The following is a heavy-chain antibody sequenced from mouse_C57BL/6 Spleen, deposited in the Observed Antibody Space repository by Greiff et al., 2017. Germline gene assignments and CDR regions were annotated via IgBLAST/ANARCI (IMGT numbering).Heavy chain of an antibody. V-gene: IGHV3-6*01. D-gene: IGHD2-1*01. CDR3: AREGPYGNPYYYAMDY. Sequence: EVQLVESGPGLVKPSQSLSLTCSVTGYSITSGYYWNWIRQFPGNKLEWMGYISYDGSNNYNPSLKNRISITRDTSKNQFFLKLNSVTTEDTATYYCAREGPYGNPYYYAMDYWGQGTSVTVSS. J-gene: IGHJ4*01. CDR2: ISYDGSN. CDR1: GYSITSGYY.